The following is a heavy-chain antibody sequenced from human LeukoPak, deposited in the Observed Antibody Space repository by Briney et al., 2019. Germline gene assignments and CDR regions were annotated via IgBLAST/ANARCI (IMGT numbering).Heavy chain of an antibody. CDR1: GFTFSSYW. CDR3: ARDGAAAGLYFDL. J-gene: IGHJ4*01. Sequence: GGSLRLSCAVSGFTFSSYWMNWVRQASGRGLEWVASIRLDGGEKSYVDSVKGRFTISRDNTKNSLYLQMSSLRAEDTAVYFCARDGAAAGLYFDLWGQGTLVTVSS. V-gene: IGHV3-7*01. D-gene: IGHD6-13*01. CDR2: IRLDGGEK.